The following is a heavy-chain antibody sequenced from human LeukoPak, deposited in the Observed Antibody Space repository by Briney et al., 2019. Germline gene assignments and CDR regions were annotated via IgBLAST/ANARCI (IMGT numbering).Heavy chain of an antibody. Sequence: GGSLRLSCAASGFTVSNSYMSWVRQAPGKGLEWVSAIYSGGSTFFADSVKGRFNISRDNSKNTLYLQMNSLRTEDTAVYYCASGLRGYGIWGQGTRVTVSS. V-gene: IGHV3-53*01. CDR3: ASGLRGYGI. CDR2: IYSGGST. CDR1: GFTVSNSY. J-gene: IGHJ3*02. D-gene: IGHD2-15*01.